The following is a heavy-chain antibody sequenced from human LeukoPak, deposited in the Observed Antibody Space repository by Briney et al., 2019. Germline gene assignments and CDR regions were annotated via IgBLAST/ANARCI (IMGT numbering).Heavy chain of an antibody. CDR2: IYYSGST. CDR1: GGSISSSSYY. Sequence: SETLSLTCTVSGGSISSSSYYWGWIRQPPGKGLEWIGSIYYSGSTYYNPSLKSRVTISVDTSKNQFSLKLSSVTAADTAVYYCARVLVGSSGWSYYYYMDVWGKGTTVTVSS. J-gene: IGHJ6*03. CDR3: ARVLVGSSGWSYYYYMDV. D-gene: IGHD6-19*01. V-gene: IGHV4-39*07.